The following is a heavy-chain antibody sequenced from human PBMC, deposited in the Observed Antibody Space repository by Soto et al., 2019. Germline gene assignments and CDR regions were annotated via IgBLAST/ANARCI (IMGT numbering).Heavy chain of an antibody. CDR1: GGLFSSYP. CDR3: ARGGSGYHWFNEF. V-gene: IGHV1-69*01. D-gene: IGHD3-22*01. CDR2: IIPVFQTA. J-gene: IGHJ4*02. Sequence: QEQLVQSGAEVKKPGSSVKVSCKASGGLFSSYPISWVRQVPGQGLEWMGGIIPVFQTAYYTQRFQGRVTITADESTNTAYMELSSLRSEDTAIYYCARGGSGYHWFNEFWGQGTLVTVSS.